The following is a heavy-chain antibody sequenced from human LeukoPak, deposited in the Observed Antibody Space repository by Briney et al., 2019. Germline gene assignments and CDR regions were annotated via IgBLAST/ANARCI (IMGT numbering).Heavy chain of an antibody. CDR2: IRYDGSNK. Sequence: PGGSLRLSCAASGFTFSSYGMHWVRQAPGKGLEWVAFIRYDGSNKYYADSVKGRFTISRDNSKNTLYLQMNSLRAEDTAVYYCAKVSPVLLWFGESGGFDYWGQGTLVTVSS. D-gene: IGHD3-10*01. CDR1: GFTFSSYG. CDR3: AKVSPVLLWFGESGGFDY. V-gene: IGHV3-30*02. J-gene: IGHJ4*02.